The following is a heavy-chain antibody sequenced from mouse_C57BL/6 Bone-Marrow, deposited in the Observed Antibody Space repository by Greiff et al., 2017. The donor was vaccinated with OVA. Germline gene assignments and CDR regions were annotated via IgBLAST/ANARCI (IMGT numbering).Heavy chain of an antibody. J-gene: IGHJ3*01. CDR3: ASYYYGSPFAY. D-gene: IGHD1-1*01. Sequence: VMLVESGPGLVAPSQSLSITCTVSGFSLTSYGVDWVRQSPGKGLEWLGVIWGVGSTNYNSALKSRLSISKDNSKSQVVLKMNSLQTDDTAMYYCASYYYGSPFAYWGQGTLVTVSA. CDR2: IWGVGST. V-gene: IGHV2-6*01. CDR1: GFSLTSYG.